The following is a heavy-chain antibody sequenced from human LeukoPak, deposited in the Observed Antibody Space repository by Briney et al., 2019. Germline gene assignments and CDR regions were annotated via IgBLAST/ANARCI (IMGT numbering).Heavy chain of an antibody. V-gene: IGHV1-69*13. CDR3: ARAGYYTNWFDP. CDR2: IIPIFGTA. Sequence: GASVKVSCKASGGTFSSYAISWVRQAPGQGLEWMGGIIPIFGTANYAQKFQGRVTITADESTSTAYMELSSLRSEDTAVYYCARAGYYTNWFDPWGQGTLVTVSS. CDR1: GGTFSSYA. J-gene: IGHJ5*02. D-gene: IGHD3-10*01.